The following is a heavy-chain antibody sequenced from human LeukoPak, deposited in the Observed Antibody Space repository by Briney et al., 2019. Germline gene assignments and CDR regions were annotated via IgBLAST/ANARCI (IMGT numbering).Heavy chain of an antibody. Sequence: GGSLRLSCAASGFTFNNYFMSWVRQAPGKGLEWVSVLFTGGGRTLYADSVKGRFTISGDTSRTTLCLQMNGLRAEDTAVYYCAKECDYSPGHKFDPWGQGTLVTVSS. CDR3: AKECDYSPGHKFDP. CDR1: GFTFNNYF. J-gene: IGHJ5*02. V-gene: IGHV3-23*01. D-gene: IGHD3-10*01. CDR2: LFTGGGRT.